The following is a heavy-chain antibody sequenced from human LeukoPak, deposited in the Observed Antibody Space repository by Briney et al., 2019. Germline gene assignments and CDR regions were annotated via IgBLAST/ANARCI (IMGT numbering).Heavy chain of an antibody. CDR2: IYYSGST. CDR1: GGSISGYY. Sequence: SETLSLTCTVSGGSISGYYWSWIRQPPGKGLEWIGYIYYSGSTYYNPSLKSRVTISVDTSKNQFSLKLSSVTATDTAVYYCARTVGYSSSWYSWAFDIWGQGTMVTVSS. CDR3: ARTVGYSSSWYSWAFDI. J-gene: IGHJ3*02. V-gene: IGHV4-30-4*01. D-gene: IGHD6-13*01.